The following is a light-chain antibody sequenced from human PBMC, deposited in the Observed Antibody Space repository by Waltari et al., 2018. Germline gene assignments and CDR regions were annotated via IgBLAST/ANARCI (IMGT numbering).Light chain of an antibody. V-gene: IGKV3-20*01. J-gene: IGKJ2*02. CDR3: HQYGSSPGT. CDR1: QSVSSSY. CDR2: GAS. Sequence: ETVLTQSPGTLSLYPGEGATLSCRASQSVSSSYLAWYQQKPGQAPRLLIYGASSRATGIPDRFSGSGSGTDFTLTIIRLETEDFAVYYCHQYGSSPGTFGQGTKLEIK.